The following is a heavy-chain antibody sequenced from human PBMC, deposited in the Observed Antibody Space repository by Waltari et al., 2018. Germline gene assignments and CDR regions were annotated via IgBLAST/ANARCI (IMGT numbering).Heavy chain of an antibody. CDR2: INHAGYT. J-gene: IGHJ6*02. CDR3: VRLEDCTGPGGHCYSGDPFALDV. D-gene: IGHD2-15*01. V-gene: IGHV4-34*02. CDR1: GGSFSGYY. Sequence: QVQLQQWGAGLLQSSETLSLTCAVYGGSFSGYYWGWVRQPPGKGLEWTGEINHAGYTNHNPSLRIRVTMSADTSKSQFSLKLNSVTAADTAVYYCVRLEDCTGPGGHCYSGDPFALDVWGQGTTVTVSS.